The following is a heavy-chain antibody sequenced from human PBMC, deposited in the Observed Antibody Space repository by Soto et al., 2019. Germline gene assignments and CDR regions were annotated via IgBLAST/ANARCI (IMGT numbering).Heavy chain of an antibody. CDR2: IYYSGST. V-gene: IGHV4-30-4*01. Sequence: SETLSLTCTVSGGSISSGDYYWSWTRQPPGKGLEWIGYIYYSGSTYYNPSLKSRVTISVDTSKNQFSLKLSSVTAADTAVYYCARDSILLSGRWFDPWGQGTLVTVSS. CDR1: GGSISSGDYY. D-gene: IGHD2-21*01. J-gene: IGHJ5*02. CDR3: ARDSILLSGRWFDP.